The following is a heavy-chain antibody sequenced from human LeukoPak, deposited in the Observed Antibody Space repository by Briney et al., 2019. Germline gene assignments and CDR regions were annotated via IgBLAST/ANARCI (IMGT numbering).Heavy chain of an antibody. D-gene: IGHD6-19*01. Sequence: SETLSLTCTVSGGSISSYYWSWIRQPAGKGLEWIGRIYTSGSTNYNPSLKSRVTMSVDTSKNQFSLKLSSVTAADTAVYYCARDRYSSGWSPKPPRYYMDVWGKGTTVTVSS. CDR3: ARDRYSSGWSPKPPRYYMDV. V-gene: IGHV4-4*07. CDR1: GGSISSYY. J-gene: IGHJ6*03. CDR2: IYTSGST.